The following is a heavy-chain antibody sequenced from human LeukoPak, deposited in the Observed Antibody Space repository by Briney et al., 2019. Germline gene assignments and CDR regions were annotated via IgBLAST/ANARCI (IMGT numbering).Heavy chain of an antibody. CDR2: ISAYNGNT. V-gene: IGHV1-18*01. Sequence: GASVKVSCKASGYTFTSYGISWVRQAPGQGLEWMGWISAYNGNTNYAQKLQGRVTMTTDTSTRTAYMELRSLRSDDTAVYYCARVVEQWLMPYYFDYWGQGTLVTVSS. J-gene: IGHJ4*02. CDR1: GYTFTSYG. CDR3: ARVVEQWLMPYYFDY. D-gene: IGHD6-19*01.